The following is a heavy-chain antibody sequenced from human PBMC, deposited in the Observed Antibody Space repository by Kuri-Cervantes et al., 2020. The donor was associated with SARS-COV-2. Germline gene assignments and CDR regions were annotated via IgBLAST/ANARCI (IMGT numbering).Heavy chain of an antibody. D-gene: IGHD1-14*01. CDR3: TRESEKRVSKSFDS. CDR1: GFTVSSNY. J-gene: IGHJ4*02. CDR2: IYSGGST. Sequence: GESLKISCAASGFTVSSNYMSWVRQAPGKGLEWVSVIYSGGSTYYADSVKGRFSISRDNAKNSLFLQMSSLRAGDTAMYYCTRESEKRVSKSFDSWGQGTLVTVSS. V-gene: IGHV3-66*01.